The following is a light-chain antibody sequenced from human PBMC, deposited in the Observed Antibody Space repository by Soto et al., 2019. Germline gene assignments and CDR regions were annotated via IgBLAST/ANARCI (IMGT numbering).Light chain of an antibody. CDR2: DAF. V-gene: IGKV3-11*01. CDR3: QHRSNWSPPFT. CDR1: QSVGIY. J-gene: IGKJ2*01. Sequence: NFLTQSPATLSLSPGESATLSCRASQSVGIYLAWYQQKPGQAPRLLIYDAFQRATGIPARFSGSGSGTDFTLTISSLEPEDFAVYYCQHRSNWSPPFTFGPGTKVEMK.